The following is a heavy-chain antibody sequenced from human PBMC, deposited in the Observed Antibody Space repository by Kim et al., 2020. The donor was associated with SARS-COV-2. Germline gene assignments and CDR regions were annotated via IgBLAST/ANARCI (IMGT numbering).Heavy chain of an antibody. J-gene: IGHJ4*02. CDR3: ARSSGTRFDSSGRYYFDY. V-gene: IGHV4-30-2*04. D-gene: IGHD3-22*01. Sequence: KSRVTISVDTSKNQFSLKLSSVTAADTAVYYCARSSGTRFDSSGRYYFDYWGQGTLVTVSS.